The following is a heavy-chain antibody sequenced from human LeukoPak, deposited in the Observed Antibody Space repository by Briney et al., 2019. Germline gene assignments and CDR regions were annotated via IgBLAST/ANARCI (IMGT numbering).Heavy chain of an antibody. J-gene: IGHJ5*02. CDR2: IYYTGAT. CDR3: ARDIPSGYHDH. CDR1: GGSISSGVYH. D-gene: IGHD3-3*01. V-gene: IGHV4-39*07. Sequence: SETLSLTCTVSGGSISSGVYHWGWIRQPPGEGLEWIASIYYTGATYYNPSLRSRVAISLDTSKNQFSLKMESVTAADTAIYYCARDIPSGYHDHWGPGTLVTVSS.